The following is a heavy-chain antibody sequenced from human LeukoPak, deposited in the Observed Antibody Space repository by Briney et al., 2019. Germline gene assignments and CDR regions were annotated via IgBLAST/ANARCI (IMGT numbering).Heavy chain of an antibody. CDR1: GGSISSGGYY. Sequence: SETLSLTCTVSGGSISSGGYYWSWIRQPPGKGLEWIGCIYDRGPAHYNPSLKSRFTISVDRPKNQFFLNVTSLTAADTAVYYCARSRQASGLFSSWGQGTLVVVSS. V-gene: IGHV4-30-2*01. CDR2: IYDRGPA. D-gene: IGHD3-10*01. J-gene: IGHJ5*02. CDR3: ARSRQASGLFSS.